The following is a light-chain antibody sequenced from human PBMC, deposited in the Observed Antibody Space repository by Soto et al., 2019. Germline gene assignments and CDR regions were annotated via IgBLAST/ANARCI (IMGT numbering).Light chain of an antibody. V-gene: IGKV1-39*01. CDR2: GAS. CDR1: QPISNY. CDR3: QQTYAVPLT. J-gene: IGKJ1*01. Sequence: DVQMTQSPSSLSASVGDTVTIACRASQPISNYLNWYQQKPGEVPKVLIFGASSLRSGVPSRFSGSGYGTDFTLTINYLNPDDIATYYCQQTYAVPLTFGQGT.